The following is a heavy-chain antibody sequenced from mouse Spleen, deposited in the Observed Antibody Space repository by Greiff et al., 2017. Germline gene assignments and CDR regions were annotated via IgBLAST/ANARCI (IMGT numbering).Heavy chain of an antibody. CDR1: GYTFTDYN. CDR2: INPNNGGI. CDR3: ARSDYDGFAY. D-gene: IGHD2-4*01. Sequence: EVQLQQSGPDLVKPGASVKMSCKASGYTFTDYNIHWVKQSHGKTLEWIGYINPNNGGISYNQKFKGKATLTVNKSSSTAYMELRSLTSEDSAVYYCARSDYDGFAYWGQGTLVTVSP. J-gene: IGHJ3*01. V-gene: IGHV1-22*01.